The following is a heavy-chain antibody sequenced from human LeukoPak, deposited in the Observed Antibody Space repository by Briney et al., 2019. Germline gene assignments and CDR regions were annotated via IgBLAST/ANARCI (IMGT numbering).Heavy chain of an antibody. CDR3: ARGGITIFGVVIYMDV. V-gene: IGHV3-21*04. Sequence: GGSLRLSCAASGFTFSSYSMNWVRQAPGKGLEWVSSFSSSSSYIYYADSVKGRFTISRDNAKNSLYLQMNSLRAEDTALYYCARGGITIFGVVIYMDVWGKGTTVTVSS. J-gene: IGHJ6*03. CDR2: FSSSSSYI. D-gene: IGHD3-3*01. CDR1: GFTFSSYS.